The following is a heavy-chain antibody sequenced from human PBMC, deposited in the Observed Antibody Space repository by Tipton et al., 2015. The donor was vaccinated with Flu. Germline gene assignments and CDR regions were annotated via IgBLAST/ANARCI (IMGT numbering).Heavy chain of an antibody. CDR3: ARGRAMIVGGYYFDY. Sequence: GSLRLSCAASGFIFSDYAMHWVRQAPGKGLKYVSTITTNGDNTYYADSVKGRFTISRDNSKNTLYLQMGSLRADDMAVYYCARGRAMIVGGYYFDYWGQGTLVTVSS. V-gene: IGHV3-64*02. CDR2: ITTNGDNT. D-gene: IGHD3-22*01. J-gene: IGHJ4*02. CDR1: GFIFSDYA.